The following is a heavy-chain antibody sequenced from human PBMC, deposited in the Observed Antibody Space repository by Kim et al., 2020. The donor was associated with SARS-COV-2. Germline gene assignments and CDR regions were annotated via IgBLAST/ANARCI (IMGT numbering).Heavy chain of an antibody. D-gene: IGHD6-13*01. J-gene: IGHJ4*01. CDR1: GGSISSSSYY. Sequence: SETLSLTCTVSGGSISSSSYYWGWIRQPPGKGLEWIGSIYYSGSTYYNPSLKSRVTISVDTSKNQFSLKLSSVTAADTAVYYCASEFGSGIAAAGRDYWG. CDR2: IYYSGST. V-gene: IGHV4-39*01. CDR3: ASEFGSGIAAAGRDY.